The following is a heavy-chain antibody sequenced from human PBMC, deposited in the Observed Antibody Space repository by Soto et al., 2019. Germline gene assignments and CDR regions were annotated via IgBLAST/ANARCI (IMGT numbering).Heavy chain of an antibody. CDR1: GGSISSGDYY. Sequence: QVQLQESGPGLVKPSQTLSLTCTVSGGSISSGDYYWSWIRQPPGKGLEWIGYIYHSGHSSYNPFLESRVTISVDTSKTQYPLMLSSVTAADTALYYCAREQPDGARFDPWGQGTLVTVSS. J-gene: IGHJ5*02. CDR2: IYHSGHS. D-gene: IGHD6-13*01. V-gene: IGHV4-30-4*01. CDR3: AREQPDGARFDP.